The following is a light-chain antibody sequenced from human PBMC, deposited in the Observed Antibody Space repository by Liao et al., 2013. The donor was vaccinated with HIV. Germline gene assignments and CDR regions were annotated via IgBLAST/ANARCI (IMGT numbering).Light chain of an antibody. Sequence: SYELTQPPSVSVSPGQRATISCSGADLGKKYVSWYQHKPGQSPILVIYQDSRRPSGITERISGSNSGDTATLTISGTQAVDEADYYCQAWDSSTYVFGTGTKVTVL. CDR2: QDS. J-gene: IGLJ1*01. CDR3: QAWDSSTYV. V-gene: IGLV3-1*01. CDR1: DLGKKY.